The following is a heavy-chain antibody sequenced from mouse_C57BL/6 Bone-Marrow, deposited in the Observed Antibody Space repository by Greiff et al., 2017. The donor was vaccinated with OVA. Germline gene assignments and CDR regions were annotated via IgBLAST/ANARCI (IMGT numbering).Heavy chain of an antibody. CDR1: GYTFTSYW. Sequence: VQLQQPGAELVKPGASVKLSCKASGYTFTSYWMQWVKQRPGQGLEWIGEIDPSDSYTNYNQKFKGKATLTVDTSSSTAYMQLSSLTSEDSAVYYCAREVLSNYSWYFDVWGTGTTVTVSS. CDR2: IDPSDSYT. D-gene: IGHD2-5*01. J-gene: IGHJ1*03. V-gene: IGHV1-50*01. CDR3: AREVLSNYSWYFDV.